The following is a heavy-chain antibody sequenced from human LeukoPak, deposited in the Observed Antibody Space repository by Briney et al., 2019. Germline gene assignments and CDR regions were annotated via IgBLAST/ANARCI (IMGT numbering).Heavy chain of an antibody. Sequence: GGSLRLSCAASGFTFSSYAMSWVRQAPGKGLEWVSAISGGGGSTYYADSVKGRFTISRDNSKNTLYLQMNSLRAEDTAVYYCAKWGYYYYGMDVWGKGTTVTVSS. D-gene: IGHD3-16*01. CDR3: AKWGYYYYGMDV. CDR1: GFTFSSYA. J-gene: IGHJ6*04. V-gene: IGHV3-23*01. CDR2: ISGGGGST.